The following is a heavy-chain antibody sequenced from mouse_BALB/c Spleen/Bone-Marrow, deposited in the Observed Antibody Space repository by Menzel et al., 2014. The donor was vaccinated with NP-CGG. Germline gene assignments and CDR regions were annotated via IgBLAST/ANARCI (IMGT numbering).Heavy chain of an antibody. CDR2: INPSTGYT. D-gene: IGHD1-1*01. Sequence: VQLQQSGAELAKPGASVKMSCKASGYTFTNYWMHWVKQRPGQGLEWIGYINPSTGYTEYNQKFKDKATLTADKSSSTAYMQLSSLTSDDSSVFYCTRRAYGGSSGFAYWGQGTLVTVSA. J-gene: IGHJ3*01. V-gene: IGHV1-7*01. CDR1: GYTFTNYW. CDR3: TRRAYGGSSGFAY.